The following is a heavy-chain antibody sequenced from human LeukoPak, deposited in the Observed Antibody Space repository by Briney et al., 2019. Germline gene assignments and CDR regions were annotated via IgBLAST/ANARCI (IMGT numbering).Heavy chain of an antibody. V-gene: IGHV3-7*05. J-gene: IGHJ6*02. Sequence: QPGGSLRLSWPASGFTSSGYCMNWVRQAPGKGLEWVANIKQDGSEKYYVDSVKGRFTISRDNAKNSLYLQMSSLRAEDTAVYSCGMAMDVWGRGTTVTVSS. CDR3: GMAMDV. D-gene: IGHD5-24*01. CDR1: GFTSSGYC. CDR2: IKQDGSEK.